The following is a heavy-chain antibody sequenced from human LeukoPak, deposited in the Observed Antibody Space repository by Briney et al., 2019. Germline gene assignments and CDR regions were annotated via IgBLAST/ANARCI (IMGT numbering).Heavy chain of an antibody. CDR3: AKSGGSSRTYNWFDS. V-gene: IGHV3-23*01. Sequence: GGSLRLSCAASGFTFSNFAMSWVRQGPGKGLEWVSGISASGGGTYYADSVKGRFTISRDNSKNTLYLQMNSLRAQDTAVYYCAKSGGSSRTYNWFDSWGQGTLVTVSS. J-gene: IGHJ5*01. D-gene: IGHD5-12*01. CDR1: GFTFSNFA. CDR2: ISASGGGT.